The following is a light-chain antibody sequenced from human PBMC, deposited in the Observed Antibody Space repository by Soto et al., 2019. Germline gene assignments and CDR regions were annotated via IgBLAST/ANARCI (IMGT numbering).Light chain of an antibody. Sequence: QSALTQPASVSGSPGQSITISCTGTSSDVGSYNLVSWYQQHPGKAPKLMIYGVSKRPSGVSNRFSGSKSGNTASLTISGLQAEDEADYYCCSYAGSSTYVFGTGTMVTVL. CDR2: GVS. J-gene: IGLJ1*01. CDR1: SSDVGSYNL. V-gene: IGLV2-23*02. CDR3: CSYAGSSTYV.